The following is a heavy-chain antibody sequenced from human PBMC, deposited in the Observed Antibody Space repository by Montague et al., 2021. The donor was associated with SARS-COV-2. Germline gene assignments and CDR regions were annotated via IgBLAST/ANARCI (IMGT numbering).Heavy chain of an antibody. CDR3: AKHSAFHPYYSDMQV. D-gene: IGHD3-16*01. CDR2: ISGGGAST. Sequence: SLRLSCAASGFSFAGYALSWVRQAPGQGLEWVSGISGGGASTYYGDSVQGRFTIDRDNSKNTVYLQMNSLRAEDTAVYYCAKHSAFHPYYSDMQVWGQGTTVTVSS. J-gene: IGHJ6*03. V-gene: IGHV3-23*01. CDR1: GFSFAGYA.